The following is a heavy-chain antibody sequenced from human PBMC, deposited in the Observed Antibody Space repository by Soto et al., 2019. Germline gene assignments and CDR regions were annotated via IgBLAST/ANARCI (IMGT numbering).Heavy chain of an antibody. CDR2: IWYDGSNR. V-gene: IGHV3-33*01. Sequence: GGSLRLSCAASGFTFSSHAMHWVRQAPGKGLEWVALIWYDGSNRYYADSVKGRFTISRDNSKNTLFLQMNSLRAKDTAVYYCARGVSVELPGTSIDYWGQGTLVTVSS. J-gene: IGHJ4*02. CDR3: ARGVSVELPGTSIDY. CDR1: GFTFSSHA. D-gene: IGHD1-7*01.